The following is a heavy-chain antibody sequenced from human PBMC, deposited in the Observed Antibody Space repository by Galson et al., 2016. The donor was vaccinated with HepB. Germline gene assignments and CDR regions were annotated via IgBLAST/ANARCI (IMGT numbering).Heavy chain of an antibody. Sequence: SETLSLTCAVYGGSFSVYYRSWIRQPPGKGLEWIGEINRSGSTNYNPSLKSRVAISVDTSKNQFSLKLSSVTAADPAVYYCRVLRGYSYGTNFDYWGQGTLVTVSS. CDR1: GGSFSVYY. CDR2: INRSGST. V-gene: IGHV4-34*01. J-gene: IGHJ4*02. D-gene: IGHD5-18*01. CDR3: RVLRGYSYGTNFDY.